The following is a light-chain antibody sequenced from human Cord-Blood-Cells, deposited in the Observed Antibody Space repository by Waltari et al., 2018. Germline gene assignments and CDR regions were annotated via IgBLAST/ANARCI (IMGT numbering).Light chain of an antibody. CDR3: QQSYSTPYS. V-gene: IGKV1-39*01. CDR2: AAS. Sequence: DIQMTQSPSSLSAYVGDRVTITGRASQSISSYLNWSQQKPGKAPKLLIYAASSLQSGVPSRFSGSGSGTDFTLTISSLRPEDFATYYCQQSYSTPYSFGQGTKLEIK. CDR1: QSISSY. J-gene: IGKJ2*03.